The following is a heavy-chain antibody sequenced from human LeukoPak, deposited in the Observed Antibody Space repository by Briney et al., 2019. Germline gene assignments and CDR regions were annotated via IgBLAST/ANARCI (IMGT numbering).Heavy chain of an antibody. CDR3: ARGAYCSGGSCYPPPLRLSHKTVGDY. D-gene: IGHD2-15*01. V-gene: IGHV1-58*01. CDR1: GFTFTSSA. J-gene: IGHJ4*02. CDR2: IVVGSGNT. Sequence: SVKVSCKASGFTFTSSAVQWVRQARGQRLGWIGWIVVGSGNTNYAQKFQERVAITRDMSTSTAYMELSSLRSEDTAVYYCARGAYCSGGSCYPPPLRLSHKTVGDYWGQGTLVTVSS.